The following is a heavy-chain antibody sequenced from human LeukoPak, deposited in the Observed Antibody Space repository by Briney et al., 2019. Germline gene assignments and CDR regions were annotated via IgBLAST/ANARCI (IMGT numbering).Heavy chain of an antibody. CDR1: GYRFSTSW. D-gene: IGHD5-18*01. Sequence: GESLKISCEGSGYRFSTSWIGWVRQMPEKGLEWMGIIYPGDSDTRYSPSFQGQVTISADKPISTAYLQWSSLKASDTAMYYCARLAPAMVEDYWGQGTLVTVSS. CDR3: ARLAPAMVEDY. J-gene: IGHJ4*02. V-gene: IGHV5-51*01. CDR2: IYPGDSDT.